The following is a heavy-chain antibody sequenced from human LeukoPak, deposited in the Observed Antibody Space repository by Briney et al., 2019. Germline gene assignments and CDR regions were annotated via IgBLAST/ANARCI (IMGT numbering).Heavy chain of an antibody. CDR3: ARAFNDAFDI. V-gene: IGHV3-11*04. CDR2: ITSGGSRI. CDR1: GFTFRDYY. Sequence: GGSLRLSCAASGFTFRDYYMTWIRQAPGKGLEWVSYITSGGSRIYDADSVKGRFTISRDNAKNSLYLQMDSLRAEDTAVYYCARAFNDAFDIWGQGTTVTVS. J-gene: IGHJ3*02.